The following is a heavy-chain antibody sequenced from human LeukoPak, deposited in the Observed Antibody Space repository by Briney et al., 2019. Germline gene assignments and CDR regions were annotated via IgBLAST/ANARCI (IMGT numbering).Heavy chain of an antibody. V-gene: IGHV3-33*06. CDR3: AKGKYSSGYSYNFDY. CDR1: GFIFSSYG. J-gene: IGHJ4*02. Sequence: GGSLRLSCVASGFIFSSYGMHWVRQAPGKGLEWVAVIWYDGTNKYYGDSVKGRFTISRDNSKNTLYLQMNSLTAEDTAVYYCAKGKYSSGYSYNFDYWGQGALVTVSS. D-gene: IGHD3-22*01. CDR2: IWYDGTNK.